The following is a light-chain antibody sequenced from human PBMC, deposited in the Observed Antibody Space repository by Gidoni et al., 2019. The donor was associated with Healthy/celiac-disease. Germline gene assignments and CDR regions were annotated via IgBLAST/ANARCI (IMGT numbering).Light chain of an antibody. CDR3: QQRSNWPPT. Sequence: EIVLTQSPATLSLSPGERATRACRASQSVSSYLAWYQQKPGQAPRLLIYDASKRATGIPARFSGSGSGTDFTLTISSLEPEDFAVYYCQQRSNWPPTFGQGTRLEIK. J-gene: IGKJ5*01. CDR2: DAS. V-gene: IGKV3-11*01. CDR1: QSVSSY.